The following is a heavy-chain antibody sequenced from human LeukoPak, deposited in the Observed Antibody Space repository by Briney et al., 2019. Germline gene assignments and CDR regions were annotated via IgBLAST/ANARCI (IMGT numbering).Heavy chain of an antibody. CDR1: GFTLSSYA. D-gene: IGHD3-22*01. Sequence: HPGGSLRLSCAASGFTLSSYAMSWVRQAPGKGLEWVSAISGSGGSTYYADSVKGRFTISRDNSKNTLYLQMNSLRAEDTAVYYCAKAIGYYHDSSGYYYFDYWGQGTLVTVSS. CDR2: ISGSGGST. V-gene: IGHV3-23*01. CDR3: AKAIGYYHDSSGYYYFDY. J-gene: IGHJ4*02.